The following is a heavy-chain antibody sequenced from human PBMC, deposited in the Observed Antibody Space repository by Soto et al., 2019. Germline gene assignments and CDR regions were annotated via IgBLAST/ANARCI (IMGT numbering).Heavy chain of an antibody. CDR3: ASRRTSGSYRDRALDY. V-gene: IGHV3-7*01. D-gene: IGHD1-26*01. Sequence: GGSLRLSCAASGFTFSSYAMHWVRQAPGKGLEWVANIKQDGSEKYYVDSVKGRFTISRDNAKNSLYLQMNSLRAEDTAVYYCASRRTSGSYRDRALDYWGQGT. CDR2: IKQDGSEK. CDR1: GFTFSSYA. J-gene: IGHJ4*02.